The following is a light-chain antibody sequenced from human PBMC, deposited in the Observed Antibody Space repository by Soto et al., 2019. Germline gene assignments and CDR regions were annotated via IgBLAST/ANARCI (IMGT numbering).Light chain of an antibody. CDR2: GVS. CDR1: QSVTSNY. Sequence: EVVMTQSQATLSVSPCERATLSSSASQSVTSNYLAWYQQKPGQAPRLLIYGVSSRATGVPDRFSGSGSGTDFTLTISRLEPEDFAVYYCQQRSNWPRGTFGQGTRLEIK. V-gene: IGKV3D-20*02. CDR3: QQRSNWPRGT. J-gene: IGKJ5*01.